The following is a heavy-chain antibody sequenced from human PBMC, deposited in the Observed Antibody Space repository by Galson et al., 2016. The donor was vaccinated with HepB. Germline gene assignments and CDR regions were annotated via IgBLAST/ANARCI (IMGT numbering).Heavy chain of an antibody. CDR3: ARTRVPFDNRWYEGGYYFDY. J-gene: IGHJ4*02. V-gene: IGHV2-70*17. CDR2: VDWDDDK. D-gene: IGHD4-23*01. CDR1: GFSLTTSGMS. Sequence: PALVKPTQTLTLTCTFSGFSLTTSGMSVSWIRQAPGKALEWLAPVDWDDDKFYSTSLTTRLTISKDISKTQVVLTMTDVAPVDTATYYFARTRVPFDNRWYEGGYYFDYWGQGMQVTVSS.